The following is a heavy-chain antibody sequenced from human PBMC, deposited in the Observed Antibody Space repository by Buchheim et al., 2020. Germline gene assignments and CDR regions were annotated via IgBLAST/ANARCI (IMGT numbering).Heavy chain of an antibody. J-gene: IGHJ5*02. Sequence: QVQLQESGPGLVKPSQTLSLTCTVSGGSISSGSYYWSWIRQPAGKGLEWIGRIYTSGSTNYNPSLKSRVTLSVATSKNQFSLKLSSVTAADTAVYYCARARYYDFWSGYYPCWFDPWGQGTL. CDR1: GGSISSGSYY. CDR2: IYTSGST. CDR3: ARARYYDFWSGYYPCWFDP. V-gene: IGHV4-61*02. D-gene: IGHD3-3*01.